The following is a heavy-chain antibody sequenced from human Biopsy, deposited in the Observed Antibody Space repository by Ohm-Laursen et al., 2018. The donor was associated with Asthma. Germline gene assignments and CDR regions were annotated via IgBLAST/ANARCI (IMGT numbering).Heavy chain of an antibody. CDR1: GYTFISYA. D-gene: IGHD4-17*01. Sequence: SSVKVSCKASGYTFISYAIHWVRQAPGQGLEWMGGIIPMFGTTKYTQKFQARVSITADEATSTVYMELSSLRSEDTAVYYCARVVTTEEGDTWFDPWGQGTLVTVSS. CDR3: ARVVTTEEGDTWFDP. V-gene: IGHV1-69*01. J-gene: IGHJ5*02. CDR2: IIPMFGTT.